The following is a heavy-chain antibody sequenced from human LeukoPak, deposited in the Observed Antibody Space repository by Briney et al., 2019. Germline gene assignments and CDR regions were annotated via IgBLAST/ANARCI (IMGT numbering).Heavy chain of an antibody. J-gene: IGHJ6*02. CDR2: IGTAVET. CDR3: ARSPPKCSGGSCGPGDYYYYGMDV. CDR1: GFTFSSYY. Sequence: GGSQTLSYAASGFTFSSYYMHSARQHTGKRMEWVLAIGTAVETYYAGSVKGRFTISRENAKNSLYLQMNSLRAGDTAVYYCARSPPKCSGGSCGPGDYYYYGMDVWGQGTTVTVSS. V-gene: IGHV3-13*04. D-gene: IGHD2-15*01.